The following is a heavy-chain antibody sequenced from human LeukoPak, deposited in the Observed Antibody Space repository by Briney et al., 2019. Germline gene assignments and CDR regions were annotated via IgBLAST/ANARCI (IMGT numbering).Heavy chain of an antibody. J-gene: IGHJ3*02. D-gene: IGHD2-15*01. Sequence: SDTLSLTCTVSGGSISSGSYFWSWIRQPAGKGLEWIGRIYTSGSTNYNPSLKSRVTISVDTSKNQFSLKLSSVTAADTAVYYCASDRIEVDAFDIWGQGTMVTVSS. CDR2: IYTSGST. CDR1: GGSISSGSYF. V-gene: IGHV4-61*02. CDR3: ASDRIEVDAFDI.